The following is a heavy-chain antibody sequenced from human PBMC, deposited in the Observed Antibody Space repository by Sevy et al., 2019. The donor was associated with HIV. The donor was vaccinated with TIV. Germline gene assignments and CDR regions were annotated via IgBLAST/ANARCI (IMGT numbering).Heavy chain of an antibody. D-gene: IGHD3-22*01. Sequence: ASVKVARKVSGKTLTALAIHWVRQAPGKGLEWMATYDPEDAETYYAQRFQGRVTMTEDTSTDTAYMEMSSLGSEDTAVFYCAGTKDYYDNSGDPFDYWGQGTLVTVSS. V-gene: IGHV1-24*01. CDR3: AGTKDYYDNSGDPFDY. CDR1: GKTLTALA. CDR2: YDPEDAET. J-gene: IGHJ4*02.